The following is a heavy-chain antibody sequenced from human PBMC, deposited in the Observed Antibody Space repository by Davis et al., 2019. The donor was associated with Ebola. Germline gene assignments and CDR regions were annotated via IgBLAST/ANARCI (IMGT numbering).Heavy chain of an antibody. CDR1: GYTFAAHY. V-gene: IGHV1-2*06. J-gene: IGHJ5*02. D-gene: IGHD1-26*01. Sequence: ASVKVSCKASGYTFAAHYIHWVRQAPGQGLEWMGRINPNFGGKIYAQKFQDRVTLTIDTSINTAYMDLDRLRSDDTAVYYCARGHTYGRWDDWFDPWGQGTLVTVSS. CDR2: INPNFGGK. CDR3: ARGHTYGRWDDWFDP.